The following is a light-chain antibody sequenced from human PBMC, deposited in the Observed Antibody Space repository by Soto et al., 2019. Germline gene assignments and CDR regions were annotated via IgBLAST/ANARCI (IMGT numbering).Light chain of an antibody. J-gene: IGLJ1*01. CDR2: DVS. V-gene: IGLV2-14*03. CDR3: SSYTSSSTPLYV. Sequence: QSALTQPASVSGSPGQSITISCTGTSRDVGGYNYVSWYQHHPGKAPKLMIYDVSNRPSGVSNRFSGSKSANTASLTISGPQAEDGADYYCSSYTSSSTPLYVFGTGTKLTVL. CDR1: SRDVGGYNY.